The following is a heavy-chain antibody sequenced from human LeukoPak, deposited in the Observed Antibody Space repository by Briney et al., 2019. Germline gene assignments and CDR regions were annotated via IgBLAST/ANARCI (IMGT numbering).Heavy chain of an antibody. CDR2: INHSGST. V-gene: IGHV4-34*01. CDR1: GGSFSGYY. J-gene: IGHJ3*02. Sequence: PSETLSLTCAVYGGSFSGYYWSWLRQPPGKGLEWIGEINHSGSTNYNPSLKSRVTISVDTSKNQFSLKLSSVTAADTAVYYCARDSPTGAFDIWGQGTMVTVSS. CDR3: ARDSPTGAFDI. D-gene: IGHD1-14*01.